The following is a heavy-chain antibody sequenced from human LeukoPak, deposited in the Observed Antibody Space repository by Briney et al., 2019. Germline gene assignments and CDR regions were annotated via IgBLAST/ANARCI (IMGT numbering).Heavy chain of an antibody. CDR2: IFHSGST. CDR1: GDXISSSDSY. D-gene: IGHD3-22*01. V-gene: IGHV4-39*01. J-gene: IGHJ4*02. CDR3: ARRSDYDSSGYYPFDY. Sequence: PSETLSLTCTVSGDXISSSDSYWDWIRQPPGKGLEWLGSIFHSGSTYYNPSLKSRVTISVDTSKNQFSLKLSSVTAADTAVYYCARRSDYDSSGYYPFDYWGQGTLVTVSS.